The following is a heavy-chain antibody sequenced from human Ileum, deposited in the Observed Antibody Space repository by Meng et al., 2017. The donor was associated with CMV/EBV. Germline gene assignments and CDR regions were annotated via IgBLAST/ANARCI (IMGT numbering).Heavy chain of an antibody. J-gene: IGHJ4*02. Sequence: VQLGESGGGVVQPGRSLRLSCAASGFSFSNCAMHGVRQAPGKGLEWVAFIQYDGYTKTYAESVKGQFSISRDNSRNTVYLQMNSLRTEDTAVYYCAREGGPLVPTTFDYWGQGTLVTVSS. CDR1: GFSFSNCA. CDR3: AREGGPLVPTTFDY. CDR2: IQYDGYTK. V-gene: IGHV3-30*02. D-gene: IGHD2-2*01.